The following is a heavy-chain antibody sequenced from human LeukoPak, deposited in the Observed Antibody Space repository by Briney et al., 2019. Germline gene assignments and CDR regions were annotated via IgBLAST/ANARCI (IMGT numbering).Heavy chain of an antibody. Sequence: GSLRLSCAASGFTFDDYAMHWVRQAPGKGLEWVSLISWDGGSTYYADSVKGRFTISRDNSKNSLYLQMNSLRAEDTALYYCAKGSRGSGSADFDYWGQGTLVTVSS. CDR2: ISWDGGST. J-gene: IGHJ4*02. CDR3: AKGSRGSGSADFDY. CDR1: GFTFDDYA. D-gene: IGHD3-10*01. V-gene: IGHV3-43D*03.